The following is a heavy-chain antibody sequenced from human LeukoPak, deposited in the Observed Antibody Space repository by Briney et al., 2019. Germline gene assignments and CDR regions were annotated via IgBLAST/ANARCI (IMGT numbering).Heavy chain of an antibody. Sequence: PGRSLRLSCAASGFAFSRYGMHWVRQAPGKGLEWVAVISYDGNNKYYADSVKGRFTISRDNSKNTLFLQMNSLRAEDTAVYYCAKDQDYDSSGYYYYYYGMDVWGQGTTVTVSS. V-gene: IGHV3-30*18. CDR2: ISYDGNNK. J-gene: IGHJ6*02. D-gene: IGHD3-22*01. CDR1: GFAFSRYG. CDR3: AKDQDYDSSGYYYYYYGMDV.